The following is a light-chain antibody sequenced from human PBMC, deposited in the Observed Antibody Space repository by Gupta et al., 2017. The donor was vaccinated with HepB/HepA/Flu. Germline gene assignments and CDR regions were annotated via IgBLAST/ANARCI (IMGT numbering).Light chain of an antibody. J-gene: IGLJ1*01. V-gene: IGLV2-11*01. Sequence: QSALTQPRSVSGSPGQSVTISCTGTSSDVGGYNYVSWYQQHPGKAPKLMIYDVSKRPSGVPDRFSGSKSGNTASLTISGLQAEDEADYYCCSYAGSYTFVLRTGTKVTVL. CDR1: SSDVGGYNY. CDR3: CSYAGSYTFV. CDR2: DVS.